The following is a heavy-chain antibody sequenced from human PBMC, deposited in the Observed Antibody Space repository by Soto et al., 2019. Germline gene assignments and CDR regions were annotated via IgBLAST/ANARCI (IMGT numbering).Heavy chain of an antibody. V-gene: IGHV1-18*04. D-gene: IGHD3-10*01. CDR1: GYTFSSYG. Sequence: QAQLVQSGPEVQRPGASVKVSCKASGYTFSSYGITWVRQAPGQGLEWMGWISGKNGDTRYAQKFEGRVTMTTDASTNTVYMELRSLTSDDTAIYYCARVTLYVTWFDPWGQGTPVTVSS. CDR2: ISGKNGDT. CDR3: ARVTLYVTWFDP. J-gene: IGHJ5*02.